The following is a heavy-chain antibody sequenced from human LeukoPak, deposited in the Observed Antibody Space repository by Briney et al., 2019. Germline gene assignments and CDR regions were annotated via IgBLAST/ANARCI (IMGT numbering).Heavy chain of an antibody. CDR2: FYTGANT. V-gene: IGHV4-4*09. Sequence: SETLSLTCTVSGDSVSGYYGSWIRQPPGKGLEWIGYFYTGANTNYNPSLKSRVTMSVDTSKNQFFLKLTSVTAADTAVYYCARGLRDEERHYGYYYMDVWGKGTTVTVSS. J-gene: IGHJ6*03. D-gene: IGHD3-22*01. CDR3: ARGLRDEERHYGYYYMDV. CDR1: GDSVSGYY.